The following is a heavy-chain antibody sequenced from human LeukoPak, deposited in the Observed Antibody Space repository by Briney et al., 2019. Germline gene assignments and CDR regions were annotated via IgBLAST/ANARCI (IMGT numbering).Heavy chain of an antibody. J-gene: IGHJ4*02. CDR3: AKKGGYSYGNFDY. V-gene: IGHV3-30*02. CDR1: GFTFSSYD. CDR2: IRYDGSNK. D-gene: IGHD5-18*01. Sequence: VDTGGSLRLSCAASGFTFSSYDMHWVRQAPGKGLEWVAFIRYDGSNKYYADSVKGRFTISRDNSKNTLYLQMNSLRAEDTAVYYCAKKGGYSYGNFDYWGQGTLVTVSS.